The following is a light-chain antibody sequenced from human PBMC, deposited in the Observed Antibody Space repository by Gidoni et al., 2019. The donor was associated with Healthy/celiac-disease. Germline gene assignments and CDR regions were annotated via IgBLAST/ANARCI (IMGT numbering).Light chain of an antibody. J-gene: IGKJ1*01. V-gene: IGKV3-15*01. CDR2: GAS. CDR3: QQYNNWPRT. CDR1: QSVSSN. Sequence: EIVMTQSPATRSVSPGERATLSCSASQSVSSNLAWYQQKPGQAPRLLIYGASTRATGIPARFSGSGSGTEFTLTISSLQSEDFAVYYCQQYNNWPRTFGQGTKVEIK.